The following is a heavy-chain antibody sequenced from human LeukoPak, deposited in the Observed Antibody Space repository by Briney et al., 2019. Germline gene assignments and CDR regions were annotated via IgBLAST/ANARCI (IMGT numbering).Heavy chain of an antibody. Sequence: SETLSLTCIVSGVSITNYYWTWIRQPPGEGLEWIGYVFYTGSTNYNPSLKSRVTISVDTSKNQFSLKLSSVTAADTAVYYCARDSTYHDFWSGYSHNWFDPWGQGTLVTVSS. J-gene: IGHJ5*02. CDR2: VFYTGST. CDR1: GVSITNYY. D-gene: IGHD3-3*01. CDR3: ARDSTYHDFWSGYSHNWFDP. V-gene: IGHV4-59*12.